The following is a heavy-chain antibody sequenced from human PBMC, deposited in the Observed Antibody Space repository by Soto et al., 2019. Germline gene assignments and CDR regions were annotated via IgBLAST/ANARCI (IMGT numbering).Heavy chain of an antibody. D-gene: IGHD2-2*01. J-gene: IGHJ3*01. CDR3: ARAPPVRYDGTDAFDL. V-gene: IGHV3-21*01. Sequence: GGSLRLSCAASGFSFSRYSMNWVRQAPGKGLEWVSCISSTSSYIYYANSVKGRFTISRDNAKNSLYLQMNSLRAEETAVYYCARAPPVRYDGTDAFDLWGQGTMVTVSS. CDR2: ISSTSSYI. CDR1: GFSFSRYS.